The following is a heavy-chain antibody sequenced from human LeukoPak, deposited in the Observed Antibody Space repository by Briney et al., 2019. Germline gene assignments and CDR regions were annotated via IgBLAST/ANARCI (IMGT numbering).Heavy chain of an antibody. J-gene: IGHJ6*02. V-gene: IGHV3-66*01. D-gene: IGHD3-10*02. Sequence: PGGSLRLSCAASGFTVSSNYMSWVRQPPGKGLELVSIIFSGGSTYCADSAKGRFTISRDNSKNTLYLQMNRLRAEDTALYYCARDLHYYVAMDVWGQGTTVTVSS. CDR2: IFSGGST. CDR3: ARDLHYYVAMDV. CDR1: GFTVSSNY.